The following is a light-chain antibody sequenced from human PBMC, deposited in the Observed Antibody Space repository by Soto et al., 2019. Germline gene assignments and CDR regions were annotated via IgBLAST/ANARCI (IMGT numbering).Light chain of an antibody. CDR1: QDIRSA. Sequence: DIQLTQSPSSLSASVGDRVTITCRASQDIRSALGWYQQKPGKAPKLLIYKASGLESGVPSRFSGSGSGTDFTLTISSLQPDDFATYYCQQYESYSPLTCGGGTKGDIK. CDR3: QQYESYSPLT. J-gene: IGKJ4*01. V-gene: IGKV1-5*03. CDR2: KAS.